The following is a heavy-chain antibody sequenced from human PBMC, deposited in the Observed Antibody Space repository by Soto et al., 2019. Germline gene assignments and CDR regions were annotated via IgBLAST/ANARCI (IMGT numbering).Heavy chain of an antibody. Sequence: ASVKVSCKTSGSIFTTNALSWVRQAPGQGLEWMGWISAHNGNTNYAQKFQGRVTMTTDTSTNTAYMELRSLGSDDMAVYYCARDPTDGSGWYSDSWGQGTLVTVS. D-gene: IGHD6-19*01. V-gene: IGHV1-18*03. CDR1: GSIFTTNA. J-gene: IGHJ4*02. CDR2: ISAHNGNT. CDR3: ARDPTDGSGWYSDS.